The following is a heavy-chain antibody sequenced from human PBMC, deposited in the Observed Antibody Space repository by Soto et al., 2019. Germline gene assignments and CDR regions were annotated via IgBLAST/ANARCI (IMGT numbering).Heavy chain of an antibody. D-gene: IGHD3-3*01. J-gene: IGHJ5*02. Sequence: ASVKVSCKASGGTFSSYTISWVRQAPGQGLEWMGRIIPILGIANYAQKFQGRVTITADKSTSTAYMELSSLRSEDTAVYYCARDLSGRRSGYYQGFDPWGQGTLVTVSS. CDR2: IIPILGIA. V-gene: IGHV1-69*04. CDR3: ARDLSGRRSGYYQGFDP. CDR1: GGTFSSYT.